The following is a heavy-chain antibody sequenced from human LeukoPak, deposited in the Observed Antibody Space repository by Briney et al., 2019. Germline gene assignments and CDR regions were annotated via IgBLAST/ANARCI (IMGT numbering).Heavy chain of an antibody. CDR1: GGTFSSYA. V-gene: IGHV1-69*05. J-gene: IGHJ4*02. CDR3: ARDSGYYYDSSGYYYSY. D-gene: IGHD3-22*01. Sequence: SVKVSCKASGGTFSSYAISWVRQAPGQGLEWMGRIIPIFGTANYAQKFQGRVTITTDESTSTAYMELSSLRSEDTAVYYCARDSGYYYDSSGYYYSYWGQGTLVTVSS. CDR2: IIPIFGTA.